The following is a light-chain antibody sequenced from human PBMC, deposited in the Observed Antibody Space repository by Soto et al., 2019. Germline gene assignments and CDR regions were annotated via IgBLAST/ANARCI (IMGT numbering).Light chain of an antibody. V-gene: IGLV2-14*01. Sequence: QSALTQPASVSGSPGQSITISCTGTSSDVGGYKYVSWYQQHPGKAPKLTIYEVSNRPSGVSNRFSGSKSGNTASLTISGLQAEDEADYYCSSYTSSSTLVFGGGTQLTVL. CDR2: EVS. J-gene: IGLJ2*01. CDR3: SSYTSSSTLV. CDR1: SSDVGGYKY.